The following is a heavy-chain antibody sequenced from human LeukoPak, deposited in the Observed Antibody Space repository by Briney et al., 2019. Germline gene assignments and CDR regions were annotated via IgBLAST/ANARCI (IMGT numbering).Heavy chain of an antibody. CDR2: ISTSGGSK. J-gene: IGHJ4*02. CDR1: GVTISNYC. V-gene: IGHV3-23*01. CDR3: SVMHRYYDGSGYWVQ. D-gene: IGHD3-22*01. Sequence: GETLRLSCAASGVTISNYCRSWVRQAPGKGLEWISGISTSGGSKSYADSVKGPLTMSRDNTRNMLYMEMNSLRAEDTAVYYCSVMHRYYDGSGYWVQWGQGTLVTVSS.